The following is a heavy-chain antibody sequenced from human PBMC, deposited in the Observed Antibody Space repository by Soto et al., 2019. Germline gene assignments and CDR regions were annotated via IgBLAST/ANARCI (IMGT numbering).Heavy chain of an antibody. CDR2: ISTNSDYI. Sequence: PGGSLRLSCASSGFTFASYNMLWVRQAPGKGLEWVASISTNSDYIYHADSVKGRFTVSRDNAKKSLFLEMTTLRDEDTAVYYCARGGGGGQFDLWGQGTVVTVSS. J-gene: IGHJ5*02. CDR3: ARGGGGGQFDL. CDR1: GFTFASYN. V-gene: IGHV3-21*01. D-gene: IGHD2-15*01.